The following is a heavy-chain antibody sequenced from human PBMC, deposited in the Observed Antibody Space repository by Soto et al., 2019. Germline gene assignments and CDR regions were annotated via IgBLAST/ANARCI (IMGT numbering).Heavy chain of an antibody. D-gene: IGHD2-2*01. CDR3: ARDLLACSSTSCYRYYHYGMDV. CDR2: INPSGGST. Sequence: ASVKVSCKASGYTFTSYYMHWVRQAPGQGLEWMGIINPSGGSTSYAQKFQGRVTMTRDTSTSTVYMELSSLRSEDTAVYYCARDLLACSSTSCYRYYHYGMDVWGQGTTVTVSS. V-gene: IGHV1-46*01. J-gene: IGHJ6*02. CDR1: GYTFTSYY.